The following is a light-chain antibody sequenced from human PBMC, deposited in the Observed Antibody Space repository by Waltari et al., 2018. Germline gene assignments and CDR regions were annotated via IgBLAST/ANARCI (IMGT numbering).Light chain of an antibody. CDR2: KDS. Sequence: SSELTQPPSVSVSPGPQHRISCSVTTLSTQLSYWYQQKPGQPPVLVMYKDSERPSGIPERFSGSSSGTTVTLTISGVQAEDEADYYCQSADTSETYFFGTGTKVTVL. CDR1: TLSTQL. V-gene: IGLV3-25*03. J-gene: IGLJ1*01. CDR3: QSADTSETYF.